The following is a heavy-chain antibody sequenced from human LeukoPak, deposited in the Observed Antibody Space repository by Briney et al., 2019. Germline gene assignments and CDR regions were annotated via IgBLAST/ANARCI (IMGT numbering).Heavy chain of an antibody. CDR3: ARQYCSGGSCYLDY. CDR1: GFTLSSNY. V-gene: IGHV3-53*01. CDR2: IYSGGST. D-gene: IGHD2-15*01. J-gene: IGHJ4*02. Sequence: GGSLRLSRAASGFTLSSNYMSWVRQAPGKGLEWVSVIYSGGSTYYPDSVKGRFTISRDNSKNTLYLQMNSLRAEDTAVYYCARQYCSGGSCYLDYWGQGTLVTVSS.